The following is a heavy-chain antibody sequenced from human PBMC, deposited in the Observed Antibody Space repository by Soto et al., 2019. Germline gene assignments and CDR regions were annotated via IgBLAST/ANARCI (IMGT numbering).Heavy chain of an antibody. CDR3: EREPIDSSAYFQFDP. J-gene: IGHJ5*02. CDR1: GFTFSSYG. V-gene: IGHV3-33*01. CDR2: IWYDGSNK. D-gene: IGHD3-22*01. Sequence: GGSLRLSCQASGFTFSSYGINWVRQAPGKGLEWVTVIWYDGSNKYYADSVKGRFTISRDNSKDTLYLQMDSLRAEDTAVYYCEREPIDSSAYFQFDPRGQGTLVTVSS.